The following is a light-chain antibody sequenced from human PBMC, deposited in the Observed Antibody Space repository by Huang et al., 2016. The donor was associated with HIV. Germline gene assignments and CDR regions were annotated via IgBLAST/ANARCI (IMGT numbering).Light chain of an antibody. Sequence: EIVMTQSPATLSVSPGARATLSCRASQSVSSNLAWYQQKPGQAPRLLIYGAFTRATGLPARYSGSGSGTEFTLTISSLQSEDFAVYYCQQYNNWLTWTFGQGTKVEIK. CDR3: QQYNNWLTWT. V-gene: IGKV3-15*01. J-gene: IGKJ1*01. CDR1: QSVSSN. CDR2: GAF.